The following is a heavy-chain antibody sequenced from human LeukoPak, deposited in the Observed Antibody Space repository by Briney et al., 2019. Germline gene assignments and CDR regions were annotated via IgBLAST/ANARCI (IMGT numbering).Heavy chain of an antibody. CDR2: TIPILGIA. V-gene: IGHV1-69*04. J-gene: IGHJ4*02. D-gene: IGHD2-2*01. Sequence: GASVETSFKASGGTFSSYAISWVRQAPGQGLEWMGRTIPILGIANYAQKFQGRVTITADKSTSTAYMELSSLRSEDTAVYYCAREDCSTTRCYASYYWGQGTLVTVSS. CDR1: GGTFSSYA. CDR3: AREDCSTTRCYASYY.